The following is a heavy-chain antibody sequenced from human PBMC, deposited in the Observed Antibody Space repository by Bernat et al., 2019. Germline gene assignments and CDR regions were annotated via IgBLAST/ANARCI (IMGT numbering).Heavy chain of an antibody. V-gene: IGHV3-74*01. Sequence: EVQLVESGGGLVQPGGSLRLSCAASGITFSIFSMHWVRQAPGKGLVWVSRLSGDGSTATYADSVKGRFTISRDDAKTTLYLQMNSLRADDTAVYYCAGLSCDAAKCYDYWGQGTLVTVSS. CDR1: GITFSIFS. CDR2: LSGDGSTA. J-gene: IGHJ4*02. D-gene: IGHD4/OR15-4a*01. CDR3: AGLSCDAAKCYDY.